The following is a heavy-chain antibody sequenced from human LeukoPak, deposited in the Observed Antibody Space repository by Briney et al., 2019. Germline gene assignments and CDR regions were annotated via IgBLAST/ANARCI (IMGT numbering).Heavy chain of an antibody. D-gene: IGHD5-18*01. CDR2: ISAYNGNT. Sequence: GASVKVSCKVSGYTFTGYGISWVRQAPGQGLEWMGWISAYNGNTNYAQKLQGRVTMTTDTSTSTAYMELRSLRSDDTAVYYCARVGKRGYSYGFVDYWGQGTLVTVSS. CDR3: ARVGKRGYSYGFVDY. CDR1: GYTFTGYG. J-gene: IGHJ4*02. V-gene: IGHV1-18*01.